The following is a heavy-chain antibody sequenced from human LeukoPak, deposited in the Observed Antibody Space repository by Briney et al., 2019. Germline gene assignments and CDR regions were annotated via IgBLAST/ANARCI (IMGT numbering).Heavy chain of an antibody. CDR1: GFTVSTNY. D-gene: IGHD2-8*01. CDR3: ANGNRCTSPNCLGYYYFYMDV. J-gene: IGHJ6*03. CDR2: IYSGGST. V-gene: IGHV3-66*01. Sequence: GGSLRLSCAASGFTVSTNYMSWVRQAPGKGLEWVSVIYSGGSTYYADSVKGRFTISRDNAKNSLYLQMNSLRAEDTAVYYCANGNRCTSPNCLGYYYFYMDVWGKGTTVTVSS.